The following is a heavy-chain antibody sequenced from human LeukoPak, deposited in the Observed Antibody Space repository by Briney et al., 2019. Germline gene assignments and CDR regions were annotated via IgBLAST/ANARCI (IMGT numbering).Heavy chain of an antibody. V-gene: IGHV3-66*01. CDR3: ARTWDSDYGMDV. D-gene: IGHD1-26*01. CDR2: IYSGGST. Sequence: GGSLRLSCAASGFTFSSYSMNWVRQAPGKGLEWVSVIYSGGSTYYADSVKGRFTISRDNSKNTLYLQMNSLRAEDTAVYYCARTWDSDYGMDVWGQGTTVTVSS. CDR1: GFTFSSYS. J-gene: IGHJ6*02.